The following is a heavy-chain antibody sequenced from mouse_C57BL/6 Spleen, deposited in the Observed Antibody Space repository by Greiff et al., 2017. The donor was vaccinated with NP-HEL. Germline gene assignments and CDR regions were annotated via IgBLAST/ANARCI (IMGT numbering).Heavy chain of an antibody. CDR2: IDPSDSYT. V-gene: IGHV1-59*01. D-gene: IGHD2-5*01. CDR3: ARRSNYLYYFDY. CDR1: GYTFTSYW. J-gene: IGHJ2*01. Sequence: QVQLQQPGAELVRPGTSVKLSCKASGYTFTSYWMHWVKQRPGQGLEWIGVIDPSDSYTNYNQKFKGKATLTVDTSSSTAYMQLSSLTSEDSAVYYCARRSNYLYYFDYWGQGTTLTVSS.